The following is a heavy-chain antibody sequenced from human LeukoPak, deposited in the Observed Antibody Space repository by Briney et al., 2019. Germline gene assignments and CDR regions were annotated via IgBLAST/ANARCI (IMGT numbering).Heavy chain of an antibody. CDR3: ARLARGAAAGEAFDY. J-gene: IGHJ4*02. CDR1: GFTFSTFA. Sequence: GGSLRLSCAASGFTFSTFAVSWVRQAPGKGLEWVSGISGNGGITYYADSVNDRFTISRDNSKNTLYPQMNSLRSEDTAVYYCARLARGAAAGEAFDYWGQGTLVTVSP. D-gene: IGHD6-13*01. CDR2: ISGNGGIT. V-gene: IGHV3-23*01.